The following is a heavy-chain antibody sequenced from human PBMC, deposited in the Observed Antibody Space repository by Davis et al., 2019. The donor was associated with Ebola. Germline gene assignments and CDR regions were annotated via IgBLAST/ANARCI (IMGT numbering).Heavy chain of an antibody. CDR3: ARGLGYCSGGSCYSGSFDY. Sequence: AASVKVSCKASGGTFSSYAISWVRQAPGQGLEWMGGIIPIFGTANYAQKFQGRVTITADKSTSTAYMELSSLRSEDTAVYYWARGLGYCSGGSCYSGSFDYWGQGTLVTVSS. CDR2: IIPIFGTA. J-gene: IGHJ4*02. D-gene: IGHD2-15*01. V-gene: IGHV1-69*06. CDR1: GGTFSSYA.